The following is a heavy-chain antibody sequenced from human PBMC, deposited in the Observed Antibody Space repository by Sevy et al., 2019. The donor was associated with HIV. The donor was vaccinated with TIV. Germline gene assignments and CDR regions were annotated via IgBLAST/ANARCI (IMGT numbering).Heavy chain of an antibody. D-gene: IGHD3-22*01. CDR2: ISSSSSTI. V-gene: IGHV3-48*01. CDR1: GFTFSRYS. CDR3: ARDFAPYYYDSSGYYYLY. Sequence: GGSLRLSCAASGFTFSRYSMNWVRQAPGKGLEWVSHISSSSSTIYYADSVKGRFTISRDNAKNSLYLQMNSLRAEDTAVYYCARDFAPYYYDSSGYYYLYWGQGTLVTVSS. J-gene: IGHJ4*02.